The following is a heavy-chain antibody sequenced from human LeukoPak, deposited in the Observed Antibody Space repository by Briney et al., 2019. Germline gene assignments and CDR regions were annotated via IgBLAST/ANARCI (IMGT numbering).Heavy chain of an antibody. Sequence: GGSLRLSCAASGFTFSSYAMSWVRQAPGKGLEWVSTIGAGGGDTYYADSVKGRFTISRDNSKNTLFLQMNSLRAEDTAVYYCAKSPEAPLSYSSTWYAWFDPWGQGTLVTVSS. CDR2: IGAGGGDT. CDR3: AKSPEAPLSYSSTWYAWFDP. D-gene: IGHD6-13*01. CDR1: GFTFSSYA. V-gene: IGHV3-23*01. J-gene: IGHJ5*02.